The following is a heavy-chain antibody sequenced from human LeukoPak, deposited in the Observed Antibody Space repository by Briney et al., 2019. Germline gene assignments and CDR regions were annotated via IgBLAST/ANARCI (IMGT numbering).Heavy chain of an antibody. CDR1: GGTFSSYA. Sequence: GASVKVSCKASGGTFSSYAISWVRQAPGQGLEWMGGIIPIFGTANYAQKFQGRVTITADESTSTAYMELSSLRSEDTAVYYCARGGTYSSSWSYLDYWGQGTLVTVSS. CDR3: ARGGTYSSSWSYLDY. CDR2: IIPIFGTA. D-gene: IGHD6-13*01. J-gene: IGHJ4*02. V-gene: IGHV1-69*13.